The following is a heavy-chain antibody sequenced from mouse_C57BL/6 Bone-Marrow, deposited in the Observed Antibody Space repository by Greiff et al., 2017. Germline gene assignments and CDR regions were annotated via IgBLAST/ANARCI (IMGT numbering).Heavy chain of an antibody. D-gene: IGHD1-1*01. CDR3: ARGGTTVYYYAMDY. V-gene: IGHV3-6*01. CDR1: GYSITSGYY. J-gene: IGHJ4*01. Sequence: EVQLQESGPGLVKPSQSLSLTCSVTGYSITSGYYWNWIRQFPGNKLEWMGYISYDGSNNYNPSLKNRISITRDTSKNQFFLKLNSVTTEDTATYYCARGGTTVYYYAMDYWGQGTSVTVSS. CDR2: ISYDGSN.